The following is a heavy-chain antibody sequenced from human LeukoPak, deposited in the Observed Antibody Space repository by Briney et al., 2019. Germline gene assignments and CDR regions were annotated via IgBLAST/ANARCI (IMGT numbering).Heavy chain of an antibody. D-gene: IGHD6-13*01. V-gene: IGHV7-4-1*02. CDR2: INTDTGNP. J-gene: IGHJ4*02. Sequence: RASVKVSCKASGYTFTSYAMNWVRQAPRQGLEWMGWINTDTGNPTYAQGFTGRFVFSLDTSVSTAYLQISSLKAEDTAVYYCARVRGIAAAGSLGYWGQGTLVTVSS. CDR3: ARVRGIAAAGSLGY. CDR1: GYTFTSYA.